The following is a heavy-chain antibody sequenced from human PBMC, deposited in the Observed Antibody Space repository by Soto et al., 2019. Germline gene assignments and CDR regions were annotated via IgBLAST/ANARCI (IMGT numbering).Heavy chain of an antibody. V-gene: IGHV1-24*01. CDR2: FDPEDGET. CDR3: ATTLGLEWFRDVFDI. CDR1: GYTLTELS. D-gene: IGHD3-3*01. Sequence: ASVKVSCKVSGYTLTELSIHWVRQAPGKGLEWMGGFDPEDGETIYAQKFQGRVTMTEDTSTGTAYMELSSLGSEDTAVYYCATTLGLEWFRDVFDIWGQATMVTVSS. J-gene: IGHJ3*02.